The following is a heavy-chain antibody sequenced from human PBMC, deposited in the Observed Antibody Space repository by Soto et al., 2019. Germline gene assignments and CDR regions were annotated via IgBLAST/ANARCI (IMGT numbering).Heavy chain of an antibody. CDR2: IYYSGTT. J-gene: IGHJ5*02. CDR3: AREVPGLREVNRNWFDP. CDR1: GGSISSSNYF. V-gene: IGHV4-39*07. D-gene: IGHD3-10*01. Sequence: TSETLSLTCTVSGGSISSSNYFWGWIRQPPGKGLEWIGRIYYSGTTYYNPSLKSRLTISVDKSKNQFSLRLTYVTAADTGIYYCAREVPGLREVNRNWFDPWGQGTLVTVSS.